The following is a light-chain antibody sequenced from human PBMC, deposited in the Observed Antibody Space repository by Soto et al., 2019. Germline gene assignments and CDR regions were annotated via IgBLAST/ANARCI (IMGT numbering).Light chain of an antibody. CDR2: GAS. V-gene: IGKV3-20*01. J-gene: IGKJ5*01. Sequence: ELSLTQSPRTLSLSAGERATLSCGAGQSVSSNSAWYQQKPGQAPRLLISGASTRASGIPARFSGSGSGTDFTLTISRLEHEDFAVYYCQQYGSSHPITFGQGTRLEIK. CDR1: QSVSSN. CDR3: QQYGSSHPIT.